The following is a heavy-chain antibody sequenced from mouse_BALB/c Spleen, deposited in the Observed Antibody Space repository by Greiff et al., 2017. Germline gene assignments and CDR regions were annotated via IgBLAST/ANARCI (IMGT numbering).Heavy chain of an antibody. CDR1: GFTFSDYG. Sequence: EVKLVESGGGLVKPGGSLKLSCAASGFTFSDYGMAWVRQAPGKGPEWVAFISNLAYSIYYADTVTGRFTISRENAKNTLYLEMSSLRSEDTAMYYCARDSPLNYDGYYVGYFDVWGAGTTVTVSS. CDR2: ISNLAYSI. V-gene: IGHV5-15*02. D-gene: IGHD2-3*01. CDR3: ARDSPLNYDGYYVGYFDV. J-gene: IGHJ1*01.